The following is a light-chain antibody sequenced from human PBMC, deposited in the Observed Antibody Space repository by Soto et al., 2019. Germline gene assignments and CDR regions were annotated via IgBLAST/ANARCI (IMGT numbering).Light chain of an antibody. CDR3: QQYDDWPPWT. Sequence: VVLSQSPATLSLSQGERATLSCRASLSVSSYLAWYQQKPGQAPRLLIYDASTRATGIPARFSGSGSGTAFTLTISSLQSEDFAVYYCQQYDDWPPWTFGQGTKVDIK. CDR1: LSVSSY. CDR2: DAS. V-gene: IGKV3-15*01. J-gene: IGKJ1*01.